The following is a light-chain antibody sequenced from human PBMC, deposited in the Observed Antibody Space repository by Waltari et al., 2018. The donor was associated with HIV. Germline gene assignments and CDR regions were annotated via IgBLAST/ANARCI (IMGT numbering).Light chain of an antibody. CDR1: SLRHYY. V-gene: IGLV3-19*01. CDR2: GKT. CDR3: SSRDSSGNRLL. J-gene: IGLJ2*01. Sequence: SSELTQDPAVSVALGQTVGITCQGDSLRHYYPNWYQQKPGQAPILVIYGKTNRPSGIPDRFSGSVSGNTASLTITGAQAEDEADYYCSSRDSSGNRLLFGGGTKLTVL.